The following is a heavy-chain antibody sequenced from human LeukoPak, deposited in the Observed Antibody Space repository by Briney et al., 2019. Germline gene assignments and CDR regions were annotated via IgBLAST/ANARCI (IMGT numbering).Heavy chain of an antibody. V-gene: IGHV3-30*02. CDR1: GFTFSSYG. J-gene: IGHJ4*02. D-gene: IGHD5-12*01. CDR2: IRYDGSNK. CDR3: AKGGGVATIKERVGDYFDY. Sequence: GGSLRLSCAASGFTFSSYGMDWVRQAPGKGLEWVAFIRYDGSNKYYADSVKGRFTISRDNAKSTRYLQMNSLRAEDTAVYYCAKGGGVATIKERVGDYFDYWGQGTLVTVSS.